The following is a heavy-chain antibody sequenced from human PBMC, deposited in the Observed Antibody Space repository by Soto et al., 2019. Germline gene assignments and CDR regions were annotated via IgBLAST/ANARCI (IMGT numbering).Heavy chain of an antibody. CDR3: GRVATIFGVVIAEWFDP. D-gene: IGHD3-3*01. CDR1: GGSFSGYY. V-gene: IGHV4-34*01. Sequence: PSETLSLTCAVYGGSFSGYYWSWIRQPPGKGLEWIGEINHSGSTNYNPSLKSRVTISVDTSKNQFSLKLNSVTAADTAVYYCGRVATIFGVVIAEWFDPWGQGTLVTVSS. J-gene: IGHJ5*02. CDR2: INHSGST.